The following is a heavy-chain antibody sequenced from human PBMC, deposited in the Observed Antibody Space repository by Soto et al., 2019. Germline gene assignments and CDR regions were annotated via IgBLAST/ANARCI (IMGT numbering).Heavy chain of an antibody. Sequence: QVQLVESGGGVVQPGRSLRLSCAASGFTFSTYGMHWVRQAPGKGVEWVAVIWYDGSHKYYADSVKGRFTISRDNSKNTLFLQMNSLRAEDTAVYYFARVYSLAGMDVWGQGTTVTVSS. V-gene: IGHV3-33*01. CDR2: IWYDGSHK. D-gene: IGHD2-8*01. CDR3: ARVYSLAGMDV. CDR1: GFTFSTYG. J-gene: IGHJ6*02.